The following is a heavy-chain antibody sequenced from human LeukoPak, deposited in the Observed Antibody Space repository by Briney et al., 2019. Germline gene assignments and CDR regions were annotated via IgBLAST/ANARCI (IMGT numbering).Heavy chain of an antibody. CDR3: ARDQGGGYSYCWQSFDY. Sequence: GGSLRLSCAASGFTFSSYAVHWVRQAPGKGLEWVAVISYDGSNKYYADSVKGRFTISRDNSKNTLYLQMNSLRAEDTAVYYCARDQGGGYSYCWQSFDYWGQGTLVTVSS. CDR1: GFTFSSYA. D-gene: IGHD5-18*01. V-gene: IGHV3-30-3*01. J-gene: IGHJ4*02. CDR2: ISYDGSNK.